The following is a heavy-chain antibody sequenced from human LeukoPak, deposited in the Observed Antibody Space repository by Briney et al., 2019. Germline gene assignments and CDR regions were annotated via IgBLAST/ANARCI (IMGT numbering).Heavy chain of an antibody. D-gene: IGHD3-16*01. V-gene: IGHV3-33*06. CDR3: AKYPITFGGLRAPRYFDY. Sequence: GGSLRLSCAASGFTFSSYGMHWVRQAPGKGLEWVAVIWYDGSNKYYADSVKGRFTISRDNSKNTLCLQMNSLRAEDTAVYYCAKYPITFGGLRAPRYFDYWGQGTLVTVSS. CDR1: GFTFSSYG. J-gene: IGHJ4*02. CDR2: IWYDGSNK.